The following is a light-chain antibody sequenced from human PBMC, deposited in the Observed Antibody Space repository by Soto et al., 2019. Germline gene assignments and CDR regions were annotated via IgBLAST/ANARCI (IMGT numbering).Light chain of an antibody. CDR3: KQRQQTPPYT. V-gene: IGKV2-28*01. Sequence: DIVMTQSPLSLPVTPGEPASISCRSSQSLLHTNGYNYLDWYLQKPGQSPQLLIYLGSNRASGVPDRFSGSGSGTYFTLKISRVEAEDVGVYYCKQRQQTPPYTFGQGTKLESK. CDR2: LGS. J-gene: IGKJ2*01. CDR1: QSLLHTNGYNY.